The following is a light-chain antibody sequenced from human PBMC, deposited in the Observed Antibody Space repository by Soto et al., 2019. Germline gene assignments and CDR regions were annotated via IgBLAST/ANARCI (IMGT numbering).Light chain of an antibody. V-gene: IGLV2-8*01. CDR2: EVS. J-gene: IGLJ1*01. Sequence: QSALTQPPSASGSPGQSVTISCSGTSSDVGGYNYVSWHQQHPGKAPKLMIYEVSKRPSGVPDRFSGSKSGNTASLIVSGLQAEDVADYYCSSYAGSNNFVFGTGTMLTVL. CDR1: SSDVGGYNY. CDR3: SSYAGSNNFV.